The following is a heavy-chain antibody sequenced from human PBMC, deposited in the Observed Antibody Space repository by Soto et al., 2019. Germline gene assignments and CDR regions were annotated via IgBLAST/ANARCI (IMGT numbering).Heavy chain of an antibody. V-gene: IGHV3-23*01. CDR3: AKDHTVVIRDAFDI. CDR2: ISDSGTGT. Sequence: EVQILESGGGLAQPGGSLRLSCAASGFTFSSYAMYWVRQAPGKGLAWVSGISDSGTGTYYADSVKGRFTISRDNSKITVYLQMKSLRAEDTAVYYCAKDHTVVIRDAFDIWGQGTMVNVSS. J-gene: IGHJ3*02. D-gene: IGHD3-22*01. CDR1: GFTFSSYA.